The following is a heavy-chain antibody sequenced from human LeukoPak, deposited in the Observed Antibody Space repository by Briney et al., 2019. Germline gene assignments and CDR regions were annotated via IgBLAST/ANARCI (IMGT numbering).Heavy chain of an antibody. D-gene: IGHD3-10*01. CDR3: ARDSGTTGEVKFDP. CDR2: IYVSGRI. Sequence: SETLSLTCSVSGGSISNLYLSWIRQPAGKGLEWIGRIYVSGRIDYNPSLRSRVTMSVDTSKNQLSLRVRSVTAADTGVYYCARDSGTTGEVKFDPWGQGTLVTVSP. J-gene: IGHJ5*02. CDR1: GGSISNLY. V-gene: IGHV4-4*07.